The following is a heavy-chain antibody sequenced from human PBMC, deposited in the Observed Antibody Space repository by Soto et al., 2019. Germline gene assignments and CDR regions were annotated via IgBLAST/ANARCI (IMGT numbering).Heavy chain of an antibody. D-gene: IGHD4-17*01. Sequence: QGQLQESGPGLVKPSETLSLTCSVSGDSISRKYWSWLRQPAGGGLGGIGRSCTTGATNYNSSLKSRVSMAVDTSKNQFSLRLTSVTAADTAVYFCAMTVIAPSPYLDHWGQGLLVTVSS. CDR2: SCTTGAT. CDR3: AMTVIAPSPYLDH. V-gene: IGHV4-4*07. J-gene: IGHJ4*02. CDR1: GDSISRKY.